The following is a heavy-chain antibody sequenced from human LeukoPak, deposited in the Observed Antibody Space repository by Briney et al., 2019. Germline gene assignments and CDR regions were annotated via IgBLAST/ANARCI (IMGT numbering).Heavy chain of an antibody. CDR1: GYTFTGYY. V-gene: IGHV1-2*02. D-gene: IGHD6-19*01. Sequence: ASVKVSCKASGYTFTGYYMHWVRQAPGQGLEWMGWINPNSGGTNYAQKFQGRVTMTRDTSISTAYMELSRLRSDDTAVYYCARGGGIAVAGNWFDPWGQGTLVTVPS. CDR2: INPNSGGT. J-gene: IGHJ5*02. CDR3: ARGGGIAVAGNWFDP.